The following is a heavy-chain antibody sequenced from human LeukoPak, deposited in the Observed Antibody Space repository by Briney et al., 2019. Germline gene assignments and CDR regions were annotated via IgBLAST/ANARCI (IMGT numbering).Heavy chain of an antibody. CDR3: ARDGTSGTFDWLLIYFDY. Sequence: GGSLRLSCAASGFTFSSYSMNWVRQAPGKGLEWVSGISWNSGSIGYADSVKGRFTISRDNAKNSLYLQMNSLRAEDTAVYYCARDGTSGTFDWLLIYFDYWGQGTLVTVSS. CDR1: GFTFSSYS. D-gene: IGHD3-9*01. J-gene: IGHJ4*02. V-gene: IGHV3-48*04. CDR2: ISWNSGSI.